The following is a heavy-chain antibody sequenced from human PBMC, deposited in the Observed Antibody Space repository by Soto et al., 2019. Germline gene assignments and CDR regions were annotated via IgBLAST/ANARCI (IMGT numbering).Heavy chain of an antibody. CDR1: GFTFSNYW. CDR3: ARHTNHSGSYSLRYNWFDP. V-gene: IGHV3-74*01. J-gene: IGHJ5*02. Sequence: GGSLRLSCVGSGFTFSNYWMHWVRQAPGKGLEWVSRVKSDGSSTSYADSVKGRFTISVDTSKNQFSLKLSSVTAADTAVYYCARHTNHSGSYSLRYNWFDPWGQGTLVTVSP. CDR2: VKSDGSST. D-gene: IGHD1-26*01.